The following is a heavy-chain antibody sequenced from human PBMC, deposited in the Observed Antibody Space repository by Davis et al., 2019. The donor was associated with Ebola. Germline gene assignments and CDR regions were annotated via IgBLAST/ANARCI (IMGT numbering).Heavy chain of an antibody. Sequence: MPSETLSLTCSVSGGSISGYFWSWVRQPPGKGLEWIGFISYSGSTNYNPSLKSRVTISVDTSKNQFSLKLSSVTAADTAVYYCARVSWGFIDYWGQGTLVTVSS. J-gene: IGHJ4*02. CDR1: GGSISGYF. D-gene: IGHD3-10*01. V-gene: IGHV4-59*01. CDR3: ARVSWGFIDY. CDR2: ISYSGST.